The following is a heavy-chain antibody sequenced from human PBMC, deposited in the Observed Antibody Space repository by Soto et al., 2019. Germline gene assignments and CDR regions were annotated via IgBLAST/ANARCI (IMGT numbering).Heavy chain of an antibody. Sequence: EVQLVESGGGLVQPGGSLRLSCAASGFTFSSYWMHWVRQAPGTGLVWVSRINSDGRSTGYADYVKGRFTCYRDNAQNTLYLQMNSLRSDDTAVYYCASYYGSGISHPKYWGHGPLVNVAS. V-gene: IGHV3-74*01. J-gene: IGHJ4*01. D-gene: IGHD3-10*01. CDR3: ASYYGSGISHPKY. CDR2: INSDGRST. CDR1: GFTFSSYW.